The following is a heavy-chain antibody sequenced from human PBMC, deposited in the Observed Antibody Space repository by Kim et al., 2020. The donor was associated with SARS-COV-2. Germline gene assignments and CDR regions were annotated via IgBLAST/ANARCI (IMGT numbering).Heavy chain of an antibody. CDR3: AREKLKYKRPNNWKIWGGGFDP. V-gene: IGHV4-31*03. J-gene: IGHJ5*02. CDR1: GGSISSGGYY. CDR2: IYYSGST. D-gene: IGHD1-20*01. Sequence: SETLSLTCTVSGGSISSGGYYWSWIRQHPGKGLEWIGYIYYSGSTYYNPSLKSRVTISVDTSKNQFSLKLSSVTAADTAVYYCAREKLKYKRPNNWKIWGGGFDPWGQGTLVTVSS.